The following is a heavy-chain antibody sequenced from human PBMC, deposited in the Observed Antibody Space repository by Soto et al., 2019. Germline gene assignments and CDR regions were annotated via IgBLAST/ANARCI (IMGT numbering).Heavy chain of an antibody. CDR1: GGTFSRHA. CDR2: IIPIFGTA. D-gene: IGHD3-22*01. V-gene: IGHV1-69*01. J-gene: IGHJ4*02. CDR3: ARGWGYDSNDYYYAY. Sequence: QVQLVQSGAEVRKPGSSVKVSCKASGGTFSRHAISWVRQAPGQGLEWMGGIIPIFGTANHAQKFQGRVTIIADESTSTVYIELSRLRSEDTAMYYCARGWGYDSNDYYYAYWGQGTLVIVAS.